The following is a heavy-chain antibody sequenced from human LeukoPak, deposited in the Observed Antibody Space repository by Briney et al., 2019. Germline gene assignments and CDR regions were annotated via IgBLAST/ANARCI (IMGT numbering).Heavy chain of an antibody. V-gene: IGHV3-74*01. CDR1: GFTLSSYW. D-gene: IGHD1-26*01. Sequence: GGSLRLSCAASGFTLSSYWMHWVRQAPGKGLVWVSRINSGGTTTDYADSVKGRFTISRDNAQNTLYLQMSSLRDEDTAVYYCTRGVVGNYGNFDCWGQGTLVTVSS. CDR3: TRGVVGNYGNFDC. CDR2: INSGGTTT. J-gene: IGHJ4*02.